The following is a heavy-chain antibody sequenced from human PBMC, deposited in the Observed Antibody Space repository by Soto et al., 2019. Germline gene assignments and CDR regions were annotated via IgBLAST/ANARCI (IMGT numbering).Heavy chain of an antibody. Sequence: LRLSCVASGFIFSGSWMNWVRQIPGEGLVWVSYISSRSSSIFYADSVKGRFTISRDNVKNSLYLQMNSLRAEDTAVYYCASGTNGAFFVYWGQGILVTVSS. CDR1: GFIFSGSW. CDR3: ASGTNGAFFVY. J-gene: IGHJ4*02. CDR2: ISSRSSSI. D-gene: IGHD2-8*01. V-gene: IGHV3-48*04.